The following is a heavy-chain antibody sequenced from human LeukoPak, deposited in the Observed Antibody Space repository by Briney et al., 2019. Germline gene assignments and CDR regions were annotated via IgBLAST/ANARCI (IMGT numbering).Heavy chain of an antibody. D-gene: IGHD6-19*01. CDR2: IYYSGST. CDR1: GVTIRSYY. CDR3: ARVLPYSSGWGVDY. J-gene: IGHJ4*02. V-gene: IGHV4-59*01. Sequence: SQTLSLTCTVSGVTIRSYYWSWIRQPPGKGLQWIGYIYYSGSTNYNPSLKSRVTISVDTSRNQFSLTVSSVTAADTAVYYCARVLPYSSGWGVDYWGQGTLVTVSS.